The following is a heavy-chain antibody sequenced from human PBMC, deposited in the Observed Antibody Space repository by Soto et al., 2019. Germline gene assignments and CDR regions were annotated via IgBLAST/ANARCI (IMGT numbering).Heavy chain of an antibody. V-gene: IGHV6-1*01. CDR1: GDSVSSNSAV. CDR2: TYYRSQWHY. D-gene: IGHD3-9*01. Sequence: SQTLSLTCVISGDSVSSNSAVWNWIRQSPSRGLEWLVRTYYRSQWHYEYAVFVQSRISIDPDTSKNQFSLQLNSVTPEDTAVYYCVRLVGNSWLDYWGQGTLVPVSS. CDR3: VRLVGNSWLDY. J-gene: IGHJ4*02.